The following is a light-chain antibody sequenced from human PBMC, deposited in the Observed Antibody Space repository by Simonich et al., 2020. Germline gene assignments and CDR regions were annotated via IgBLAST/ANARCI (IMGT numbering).Light chain of an antibody. CDR1: TGAVTSGYY. CDR3: LLYYGGAQV. Sequence: QTVVTQEPSLTVSQGGTATLTCASSTGAVTSGYYPNWFQQKPGQAPRALIYSTSNKHPWTPARFSGSLLGGKAALTLSGVQPEDEAEYYCLLYYGGAQVFGGGTKLTVL. J-gene: IGLJ2*01. V-gene: IGLV7-43*01. CDR2: STS.